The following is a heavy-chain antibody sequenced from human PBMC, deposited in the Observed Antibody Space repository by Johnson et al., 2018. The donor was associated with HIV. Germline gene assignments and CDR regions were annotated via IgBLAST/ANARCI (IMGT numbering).Heavy chain of an antibody. J-gene: IGHJ3*02. CDR2: ISYDGSNK. V-gene: IGHV3-30*03. Sequence: QEQLVESGGGVVQPGRSLRLSCAASGFTFSSSGMHWVRQAPGKGLEWVAVISYDGSNKYYADSVKGRITISRDNSKNTRYLQMNSLRAEDTAVYYCAHSYSSSSGNNDYAFDIWGQGTMVTVSS. CDR1: GFTFSSSG. CDR3: AHSYSSSSGNNDYAFDI. D-gene: IGHD6-6*01.